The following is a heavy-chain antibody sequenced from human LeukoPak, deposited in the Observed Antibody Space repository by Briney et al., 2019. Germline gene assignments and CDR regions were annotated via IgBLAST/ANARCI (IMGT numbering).Heavy chain of an antibody. Sequence: GGSLRLSCAASGFTFSDYYMSWIRQAPGKGLEWVSYISNSGSAMYYTDSMRGRFTISRDNAKNSPYLQVNSLRAEDTAIYFCARVGRTSANFDYWGQGTLVTVSS. CDR1: GFTFSDYY. CDR3: ARVGRTSANFDY. J-gene: IGHJ4*02. CDR2: ISNSGSAM. V-gene: IGHV3-11*04.